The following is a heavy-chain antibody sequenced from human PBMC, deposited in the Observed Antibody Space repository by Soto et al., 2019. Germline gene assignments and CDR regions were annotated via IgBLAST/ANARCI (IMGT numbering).Heavy chain of an antibody. V-gene: IGHV3-9*01. D-gene: IGHD2-15*01. CDR1: GFTFDDYA. CDR3: AKDIKGKRVVGMDV. J-gene: IGHJ6*02. Sequence: EVQLVESGGGLVQPGRSLRLSCAASGFTFDDYAMHWVRQAPGKGLEWVSGISWNSGSIGYADSVKGRFTISRDNAKNSLYLQMNSLRAEDTALYYCAKDIKGKRVVGMDVWGQGTTVTVSS. CDR2: ISWNSGSI.